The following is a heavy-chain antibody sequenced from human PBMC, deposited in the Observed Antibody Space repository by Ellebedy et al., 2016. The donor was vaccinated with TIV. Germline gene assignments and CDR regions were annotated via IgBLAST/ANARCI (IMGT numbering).Heavy chain of an antibody. J-gene: IGHJ1*01. D-gene: IGHD3-22*01. Sequence: AALVKVSCKASGYTFTSYGISWVRQAPGQGLEWMGWISAYNGNTNYAQKLQGRVTMTTDTSTSTAYMELRSLRSDDTAVYYCARGGQPRYYDSSGAPEYFQHWGQGTLVTVSS. CDR2: ISAYNGNT. CDR1: GYTFTSYG. CDR3: ARGGQPRYYDSSGAPEYFQH. V-gene: IGHV1-18*01.